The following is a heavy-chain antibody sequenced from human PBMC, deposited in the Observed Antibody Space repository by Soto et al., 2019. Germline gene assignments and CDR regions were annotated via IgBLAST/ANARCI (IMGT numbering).Heavy chain of an antibody. D-gene: IGHD3-10*01. J-gene: IGHJ4*02. CDR2: VKSKTDGGTT. CDR3: TTGFPGTDY. V-gene: IGHV3-15*01. CDR1: GFTFTNAL. Sequence: VQLVESGGGLVKPGGSLRLSCVASGFTFTNALMTWVRQAPGKGLEWVGRVKSKTDGGTTDYGAPVKGRFTISRDDLERTLYLQMSSLKIEDTAVYYCTTGFPGTDYWGQGTLVTVSS.